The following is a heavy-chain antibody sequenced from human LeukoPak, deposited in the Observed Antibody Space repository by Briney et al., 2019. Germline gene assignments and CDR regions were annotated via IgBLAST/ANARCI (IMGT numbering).Heavy chain of an antibody. D-gene: IGHD2-2*01. V-gene: IGHV3-30*02. CDR2: IRYDGSNK. CDR1: GFTFSSYG. Sequence: PGGSLRLSCAASGFTFSSYGMHWVRQAPGKGLEWVAFIRYDGSNKYYADSVKGRFTISRDNSKNTLYLQMNSLRAEDTAVYYCAKPPTGFTHCSSTSCRSSDPWGQGTLVTVSS. J-gene: IGHJ5*02. CDR3: AKPPTGFTHCSSTSCRSSDP.